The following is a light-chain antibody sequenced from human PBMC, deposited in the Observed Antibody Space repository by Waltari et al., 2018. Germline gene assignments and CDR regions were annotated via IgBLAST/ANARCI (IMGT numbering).Light chain of an antibody. J-gene: IGKJ1*01. CDR3: QQYNSYSWP. CDR1: QSISSW. V-gene: IGKV1-5*03. CDR2: KAS. Sequence: IQMTQSPSTLSASVGDRVTITCRASQSISSWLAWYQQKPGKAPKLRIYKASSLESGVPSRFSGRGSGTEFTLTISSLQPDDFATYYCQQYNSYSWPFGQGTKVEIK.